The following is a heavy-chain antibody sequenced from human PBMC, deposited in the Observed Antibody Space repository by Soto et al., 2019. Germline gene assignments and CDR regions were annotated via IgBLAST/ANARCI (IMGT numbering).Heavy chain of an antibody. J-gene: IGHJ4*02. CDR1: GFTFSSYT. Sequence: GGSMRLSCEASGFTFSSYTMNWVRRAPGKGLEWVATIGGSGDGTYYGDSVKGRFTISRDNSKNTVYLQMNSLRAEDTAIYYCAGDLGVSTRPKGYWGQGTLVTVSS. D-gene: IGHD6-6*01. V-gene: IGHV3-23*01. CDR3: AGDLGVSTRPKGY. CDR2: IGGSGDGT.